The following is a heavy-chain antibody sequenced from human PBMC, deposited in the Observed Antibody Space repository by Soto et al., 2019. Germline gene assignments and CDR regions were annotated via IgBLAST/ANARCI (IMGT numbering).Heavy chain of an antibody. CDR2: IYYSGST. D-gene: IGHD3-3*01. CDR1: GGSISSYY. J-gene: IGHJ6*03. V-gene: IGHV4-59*08. Sequence: SETLSLTCTVSGGSISSYYWSWIRQPPGKGLEWIGYIYYSGSTNYNPSLKSRVTISVDTSKNQFSLKLSSVTAADTAVYYCASQYYDFWSGETNMDVWGKGTTVTVSS. CDR3: ASQYYDFWSGETNMDV.